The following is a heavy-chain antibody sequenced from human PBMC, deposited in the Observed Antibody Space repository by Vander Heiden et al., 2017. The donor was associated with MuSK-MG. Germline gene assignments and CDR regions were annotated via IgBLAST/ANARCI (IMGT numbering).Heavy chain of an antibody. CDR2: IYYSGST. D-gene: IGHD3-9*01. CDR3: ARLPYDILTGYAW. J-gene: IGHJ4*02. CDR1: GGSISSSSYY. Sequence: QLQLQESGPGLVKPSETLSLTCTVSGGSISSSSYYWGWIRQPPRKGLEWIGSIYYSGSTYYNPSLKSRVTISVDTSKNQFSLKLSSVTAADTAVYYCARLPYDILTGYAWWGQGTLVTVSS. V-gene: IGHV4-39*01.